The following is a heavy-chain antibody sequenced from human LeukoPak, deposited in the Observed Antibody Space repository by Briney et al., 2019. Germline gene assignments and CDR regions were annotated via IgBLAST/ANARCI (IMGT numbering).Heavy chain of an antibody. CDR3: ARDRYSSSWSGDYFDH. Sequence: GGSLRLSCAASGFTFSSYWMSWVRQAPGKGLEWVANIKQDGSEKYYVDSVKGRFTISRDNAKNSLYLQMNSLRAEDTAVYYCARDRYSSSWSGDYFDHWGQGTLVTVSS. V-gene: IGHV3-7*01. J-gene: IGHJ4*02. CDR1: GFTFSSYW. D-gene: IGHD6-13*01. CDR2: IKQDGSEK.